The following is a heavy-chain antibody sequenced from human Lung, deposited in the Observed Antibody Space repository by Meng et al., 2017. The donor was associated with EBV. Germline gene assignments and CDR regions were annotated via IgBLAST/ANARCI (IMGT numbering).Heavy chain of an antibody. CDR3: SRDLVGADDV. Sequence: EVPLGESWGALVQPGGSLRLSCAVSGFRFSRYWMHWVRQVPGKGLVWVSRTNEDGGITNYADSVKGRFTISRDNTKNTLYLQMNSLRAEDTAMYFCSRDLVGADDVWGRGTLVTVSS. J-gene: IGHJ4*02. D-gene: IGHD5-24*01. V-gene: IGHV3-74*01. CDR2: TNEDGGIT. CDR1: GFRFSRYW.